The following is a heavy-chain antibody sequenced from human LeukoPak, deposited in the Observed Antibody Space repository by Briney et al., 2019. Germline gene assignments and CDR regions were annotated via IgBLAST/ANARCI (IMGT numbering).Heavy chain of an antibody. Sequence: PGGSLRLSCAASGFTVSSNYMSWVRQAPGKGLEWVSVMYSGGNTYYADSVKGRFTISRDNSKNTLHLQMNSLRAEDTAVYYCARDCQYCSNTNCRCCWGQGTLVTVSS. D-gene: IGHD2-2*01. V-gene: IGHV3-53*01. J-gene: IGHJ4*02. CDR1: GFTVSSNY. CDR3: ARDCQYCSNTNCRCC. CDR2: MYSGGNT.